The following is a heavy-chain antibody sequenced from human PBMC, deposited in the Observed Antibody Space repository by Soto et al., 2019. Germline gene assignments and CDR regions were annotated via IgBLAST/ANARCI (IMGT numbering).Heavy chain of an antibody. CDR3: AMLGGWSGGSSGMDV. D-gene: IGHD6-19*01. CDR1: GLIFSDYH. V-gene: IGHV3-72*01. Sequence: EVQLVESGGGLVQPGGSLRLSCAASGLIFSDYHMDWVRQAPGQGLEWVGRIRRKANSYTTEYAASVKGRFTISRDDSKNSLYLQMNSLKGEDTAVYYCAMLGGWSGGSSGMDVWGQGTTVTVSS. CDR2: IRRKANSYTT. J-gene: IGHJ6*02.